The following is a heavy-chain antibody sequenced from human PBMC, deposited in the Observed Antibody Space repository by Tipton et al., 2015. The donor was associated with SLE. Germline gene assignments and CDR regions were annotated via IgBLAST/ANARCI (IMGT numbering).Heavy chain of an antibody. V-gene: IGHV4-39*07. J-gene: IGHJ6*02. Sequence: LRLSCTVSGGSITSSSYYWGWIRQPPGMGLEWIGSIYFTGNTYYNPSLKSRVSFFLDTSKNQFSLRLSSVAAADTAVYYCASGVGWKGYWGGDYNYYGMDVWGQGTTVTVSS. CDR3: ASGVGWKGYWGGDYNYYGMDV. D-gene: IGHD2-15*01. CDR1: GGSITSSSYY. CDR2: IYFTGNT.